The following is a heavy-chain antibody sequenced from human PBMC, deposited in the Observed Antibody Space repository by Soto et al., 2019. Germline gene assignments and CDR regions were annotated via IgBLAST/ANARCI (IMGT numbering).Heavy chain of an antibody. CDR2: ISSGNGNT. CDR1: GYTFNNYA. Sequence: QVQLVQSGAEVKKPGASVKVSCEASGYTFNNYAMHWVRQAPGQRLEWMGYISSGNGNTKYSEKLEGRVAITRDTSASTDYLELSSLSSEDTAVYYCARWSGYDYYFDYWGQGTLVIVSS. CDR3: ARWSGYDYYFDY. D-gene: IGHD5-12*01. J-gene: IGHJ4*02. V-gene: IGHV1-3*04.